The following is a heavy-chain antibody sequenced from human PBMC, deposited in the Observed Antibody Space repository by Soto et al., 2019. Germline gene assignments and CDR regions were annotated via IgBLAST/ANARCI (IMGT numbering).Heavy chain of an antibody. CDR1: GFTFSRYG. CDR2: IWYDGSTV. J-gene: IGHJ3*01. V-gene: IGHV3-33*01. D-gene: IGHD2-15*01. CDR3: ARDVGSQGV. Sequence: QVQLVESGGGVVQPGRSLRLSCGASGFTFSRYGMHWVRQAPGKGLEWVAVIWYDGSTVYYADSVKGRFTISRDNSKNTVYLQMNSLRVEDTAVYYCARDVGSQGVWGQGTMVTVSS.